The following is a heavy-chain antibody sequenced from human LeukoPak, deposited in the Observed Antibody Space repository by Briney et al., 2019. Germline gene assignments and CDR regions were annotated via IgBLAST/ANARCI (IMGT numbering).Heavy chain of an antibody. D-gene: IGHD3-3*01. CDR2: IGTAGDT. Sequence: PGGSLRLSCAASGFTFSSYDMHWVRQATGKGLEWVSAIGTAGDTHYPGSVKGRFTISRENAKNSLYLQMNSLRAGDTAVYYCARARWGDYFGAFDIWGQGTMVTVSS. J-gene: IGHJ3*02. CDR1: GFTFSSYD. CDR3: ARARWGDYFGAFDI. V-gene: IGHV3-13*04.